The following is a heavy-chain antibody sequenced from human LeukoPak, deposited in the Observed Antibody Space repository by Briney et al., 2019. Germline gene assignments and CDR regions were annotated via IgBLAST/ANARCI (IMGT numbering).Heavy chain of an antibody. CDR2: ISSSGSTI. D-gene: IGHD2-15*01. V-gene: IGHV3-48*02. J-gene: IGHJ6*02. CDR1: GFTFSSYS. Sequence: GGSLRLSCAASGFTFSSYSMNWVRQAPGKGLEWVSYISSSGSTIYYADSVKGRFTISRDNAKNSLYLQMNSLRDEDTAVYYCARDQGPGCSGGSCYSIYYYYYYGMDVWGQGTTVTVSS. CDR3: ARDQGPGCSGGSCYSIYYYYYYGMDV.